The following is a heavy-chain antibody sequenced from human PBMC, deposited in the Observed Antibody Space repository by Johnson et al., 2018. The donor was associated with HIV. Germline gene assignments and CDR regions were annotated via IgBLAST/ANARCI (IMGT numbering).Heavy chain of an antibody. CDR3: AKSRGELDDAFDI. V-gene: IGHV3-30*02. Sequence: QVQLGECGGGVVQPGRSLRLSCAASGFTFSSYAMHWVRQAPGKGLEWVAFIRYDGRNKYYADSVKGRFTISRDNSKNTLYLQMNSLRAEDTAVYYCAKSRGELDDAFDIWGQGTMVTVSS. J-gene: IGHJ3*02. CDR1: GFTFSSYA. CDR2: IRYDGRNK. D-gene: IGHD1-26*01.